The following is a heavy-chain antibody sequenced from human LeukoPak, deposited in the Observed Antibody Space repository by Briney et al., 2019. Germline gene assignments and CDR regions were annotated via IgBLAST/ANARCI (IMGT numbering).Heavy chain of an antibody. CDR3: ARAEYRGYDVDYYYFYYMDV. D-gene: IGHD5-12*01. CDR1: GYSISSGYY. Sequence: SETLSLTCTVSGYSISSGYYWGWIRQPPGKGLEWIGSIYHSGSTYYSPSLKSRVTISVDTSKNQFSLKLNSVTAADTAVYYCARAEYRGYDVDYYYFYYMDVWGKGTTVTVSS. V-gene: IGHV4-38-2*02. J-gene: IGHJ6*03. CDR2: IYHSGST.